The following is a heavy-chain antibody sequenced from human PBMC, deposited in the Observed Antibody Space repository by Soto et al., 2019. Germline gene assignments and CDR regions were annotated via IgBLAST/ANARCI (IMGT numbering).Heavy chain of an antibody. CDR3: ARYGLYYYDSSLYGMDV. D-gene: IGHD3-22*01. J-gene: IGHJ6*02. Sequence: GGSLRLSCAASGFTFSSYAMHWVRQAPGKGLEWVAVISYDGSNKYYADSVKGRFTISRDNSKNTLYLQMNSLRAEDTAVYYCARYGLYYYDSSLYGMDVWGQGTTVTVSS. CDR1: GFTFSSYA. CDR2: ISYDGSNK. V-gene: IGHV3-30-3*01.